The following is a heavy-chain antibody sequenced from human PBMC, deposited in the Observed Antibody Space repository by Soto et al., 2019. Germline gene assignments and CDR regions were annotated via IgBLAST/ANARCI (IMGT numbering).Heavy chain of an antibody. CDR1: GGSISSSSYY. D-gene: IGHD3-10*01. Sequence: QLQLQESGPGLVKPSETLSLTCTVSGGSISSSSYYWGWIRQPPGKGLEWIGSMYYSGSTYYKPSLKSRVTISVDTSKNQFSLKLSSVTAADTAVYYCARLSLGSGSLRPNWFDPWGQGTLVTVSS. CDR2: MYYSGST. V-gene: IGHV4-39*01. CDR3: ARLSLGSGSLRPNWFDP. J-gene: IGHJ5*02.